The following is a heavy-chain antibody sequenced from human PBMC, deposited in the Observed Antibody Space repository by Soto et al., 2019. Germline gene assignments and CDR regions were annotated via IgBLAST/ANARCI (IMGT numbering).Heavy chain of an antibody. J-gene: IGHJ6*02. D-gene: IGHD2-8*01. V-gene: IGHV1-46*01. Sequence: ASVKVSCKASGYTFTSYYMHWVRQAPGQGLEWMGIINPSGGSTSYAQKFQGRVTMTRDTSTSTVYMELSSLRSEDTAVYYCAKNGQPPYYYYGLDVWGQGTTVTVSS. CDR2: INPSGGST. CDR3: AKNGQPPYYYYGLDV. CDR1: GYTFTSYY.